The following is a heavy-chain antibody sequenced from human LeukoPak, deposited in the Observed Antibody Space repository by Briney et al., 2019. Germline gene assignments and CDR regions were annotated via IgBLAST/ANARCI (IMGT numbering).Heavy chain of an antibody. CDR2: MNPNSGNT. J-gene: IGHJ4*02. CDR3: ARPYFYYDSSGYYGGY. D-gene: IGHD3-22*01. V-gene: IGHV1-8*01. Sequence: ASVKVSCKASGYTFTSYDINWVRQATGQGLEWMGWMNPNSGNTGYAQKFQGRVTMTRNTSISTAFMELSSLRSEDTAVYYCARPYFYYDSSGYYGGYWGQGTLVTVSS. CDR1: GYTFTSYD.